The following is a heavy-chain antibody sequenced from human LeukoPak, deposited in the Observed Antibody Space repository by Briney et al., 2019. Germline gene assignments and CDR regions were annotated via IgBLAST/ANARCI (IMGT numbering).Heavy chain of an antibody. CDR3: AKDDLEMATPPFFDY. J-gene: IGHJ4*02. V-gene: IGHV3-30*02. D-gene: IGHD5-24*01. Sequence: TGGSLRLSCAASGFIFSNYGMNWVRQAPGKGLEWVTFIQYDGSNKYYADSVKGRFTISRDNSKNTLSLQMNSLRAEDTAVYYCAKDDLEMATPPFFDYWGQGTLVTVSS. CDR2: IQYDGSNK. CDR1: GFIFSNYG.